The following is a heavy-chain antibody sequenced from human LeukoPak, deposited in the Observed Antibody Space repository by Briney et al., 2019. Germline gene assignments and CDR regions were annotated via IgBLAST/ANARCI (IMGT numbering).Heavy chain of an antibody. Sequence: PSETLSLTCTVSGGSISTYYWSWIRQPPGKGLVWIGYISYGGNTNSNPSLKSRVTISVDTSKNQFSLNLYSVTAADTAVYYCASGKGGRYYYDSSDSTQHAFEIWGQGTVVTVSP. J-gene: IGHJ3*02. CDR3: ASGKGGRYYYDSSDSTQHAFEI. D-gene: IGHD3-22*01. CDR1: GGSISTYY. V-gene: IGHV4-59*01. CDR2: ISYGGNT.